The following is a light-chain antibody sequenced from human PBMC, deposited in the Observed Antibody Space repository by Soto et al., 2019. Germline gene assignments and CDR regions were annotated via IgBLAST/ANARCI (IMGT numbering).Light chain of an antibody. V-gene: IGKV4-1*01. J-gene: IGKJ1*01. CDR3: QQYYNSPWT. CDR1: QSVLYSSNNKNY. CDR2: WAS. Sequence: DLVMTHSPDSLVVSLGERATINCKSSQSVLYSSNNKNYLAWYQQKPGQPPKLLIYWASTRESGVPDRFSGSGSGTDFTLTISSLQAEDVAVYYCQQYYNSPWTFGQGTKVDI.